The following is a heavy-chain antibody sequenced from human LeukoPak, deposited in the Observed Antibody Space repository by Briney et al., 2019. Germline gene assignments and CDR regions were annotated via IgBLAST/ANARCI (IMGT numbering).Heavy chain of an antibody. CDR2: INHSGST. J-gene: IGHJ6*03. V-gene: IGHV4-34*01. Sequence: SSETLSLTCAVYGGSFSGYYWSWIRQPPGKGLEWIGEINHSGSTNYNPSLKSRVTMSADTSKNQLSLKVSSVTAADTAVYYCARVFDSGSQAYFYYMDVWGKGTTVIISS. D-gene: IGHD3-10*01. CDR1: GGSFSGYY. CDR3: ARVFDSGSQAYFYYMDV.